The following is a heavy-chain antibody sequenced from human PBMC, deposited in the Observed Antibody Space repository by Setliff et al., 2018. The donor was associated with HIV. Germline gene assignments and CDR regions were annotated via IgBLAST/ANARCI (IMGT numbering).Heavy chain of an antibody. V-gene: IGHV1-24*01. J-gene: IGHJ4*02. D-gene: IGHD3-3*02. Sequence: GASVKVSCKVSGDTLTKLSIYWVRQAPGKGLEWMGGFDHEEGKIIYAQKFQGRVSMTEDTSTDTAYMDLSSLRFDDTAVYYCAAPSSVYIFGVLTPVSFDYWGQGTLVTVSS. CDR1: GDTLTKLS. CDR2: FDHEEGKI. CDR3: AAPSSVYIFGVLTPVSFDY.